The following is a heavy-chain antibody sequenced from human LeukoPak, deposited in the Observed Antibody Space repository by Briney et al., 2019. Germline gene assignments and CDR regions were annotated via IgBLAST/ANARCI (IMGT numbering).Heavy chain of an antibody. J-gene: IGHJ4*02. CDR1: GGSISSSNYY. V-gene: IGHV4-39*01. CDR2: FYYSGTT. Sequence: SETLSLTCTVSGGSISSSNYYWGWIRQPPGKGLEWIGSFYYSGTTLHNPSLKTRVTISVDTSKNQFSLKVNSVTDADTAVYYCGRIRTPRRTGPFDCWGQGTLVTVSS. D-gene: IGHD3/OR15-3a*01. CDR3: GRIRTPRRTGPFDC.